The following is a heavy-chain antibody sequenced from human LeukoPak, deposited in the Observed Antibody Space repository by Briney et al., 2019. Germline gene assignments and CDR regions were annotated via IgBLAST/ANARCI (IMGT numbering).Heavy chain of an antibody. CDR2: INPNSGGT. D-gene: IGHD5-18*01. CDR3: ARRSAVVTTYRGGNWFDP. V-gene: IGHV1-2*02. J-gene: IGHJ5*02. Sequence: GASVKVSCKASGYTFTDYYMHWVRQAPGQGLEWMGWINPNSGGTNYAQKFQGRVTMTRDTSISTAYMELSRLRSDDTAVYYCARRSAVVTTYRGGNWFDPWGQGTLVTVSS. CDR1: GYTFTDYY.